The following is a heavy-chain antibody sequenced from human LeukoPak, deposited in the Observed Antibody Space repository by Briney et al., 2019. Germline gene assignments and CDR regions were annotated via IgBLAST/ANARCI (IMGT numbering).Heavy chain of an antibody. Sequence: PGGSLRLSCAVSGLTFSSYSMNWVRQAPGKGLEWVSHISESSSSNHYADSVRGRFTVSRDNAKNSLYLQMNSLRAEDTAVYYCARDGGGPDAFDIWGQGTMVTVSS. CDR3: ARDGGGPDAFDI. J-gene: IGHJ3*02. CDR2: ISESSSSN. V-gene: IGHV3-48*01. CDR1: GLTFSSYS.